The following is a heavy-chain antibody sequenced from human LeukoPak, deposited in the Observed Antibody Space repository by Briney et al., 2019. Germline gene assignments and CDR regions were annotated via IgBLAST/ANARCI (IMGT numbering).Heavy chain of an antibody. CDR2: IYPGDSDT. J-gene: IGHJ2*01. CDR1: GYSFSIYW. D-gene: IGHD2-15*01. CDR3: ARTYCSGGSCYLGYWYFDL. Sequence: GESLKISCKGSGYSFSIYWIGWVRQMPGKGLEWMGIIYPGDSDTRYSPSFQGQVTISADKSISTAYLQWTSLKASDTAMYDCARTYCSGGSCYLGYWYFDLWGRGTLVTVSS. V-gene: IGHV5-51*01.